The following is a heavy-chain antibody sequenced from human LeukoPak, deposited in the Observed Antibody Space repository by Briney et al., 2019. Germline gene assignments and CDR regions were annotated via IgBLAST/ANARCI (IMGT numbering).Heavy chain of an antibody. CDR2: IYYSGST. D-gene: IGHD6-6*01. Sequence: SETLSLTCTVSGGSISSGDYYWSWIRQPPGKGLEWIGYIYYSGSTYYNPSLKSRVTISVDTSKNQFSLKLSSVTAADTAVYYCARGDVSSSSSNFDYWGQGTLVTVSS. CDR1: GGSISSGDYY. J-gene: IGHJ4*02. CDR3: ARGDVSSSSSNFDY. V-gene: IGHV4-30-4*01.